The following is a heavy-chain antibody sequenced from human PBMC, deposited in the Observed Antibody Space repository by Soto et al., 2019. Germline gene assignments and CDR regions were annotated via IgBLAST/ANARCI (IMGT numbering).Heavy chain of an antibody. CDR1: GFTFSSYS. D-gene: IGHD3-22*01. J-gene: IGHJ3*02. Sequence: WGSLLLSCAASGFTFSSYSMNWVRQAPGKGLEWVSSISSSSSYIYYAASVKGRFTISRDNAKNSLYLQMNSLRAEDTAVYYCERDSQYYYDSSGYYSFHDAFDIWGQGTMVTVS. CDR2: ISSSSSYI. V-gene: IGHV3-21*01. CDR3: ERDSQYYYDSSGYYSFHDAFDI.